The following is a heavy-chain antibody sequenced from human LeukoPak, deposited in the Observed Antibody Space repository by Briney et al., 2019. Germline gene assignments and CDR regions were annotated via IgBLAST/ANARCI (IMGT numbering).Heavy chain of an antibody. CDR1: GFTFSSYE. J-gene: IGHJ4*02. Sequence: GGSLRLSCAASGFTFSSYEMNWVRQAPGKGLEWVSYISSSGSTIYYADSVKGRFTISRDSAKNSLYLQMNSLRAEDTAVYYCARDEDYGGNFWYGYWGQGTLVTVSS. V-gene: IGHV3-48*03. CDR2: ISSSGSTI. CDR3: ARDEDYGGNFWYGY. D-gene: IGHD4-23*01.